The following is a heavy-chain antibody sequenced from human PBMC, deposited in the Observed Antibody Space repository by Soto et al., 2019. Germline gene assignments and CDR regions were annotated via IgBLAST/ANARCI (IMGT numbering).Heavy chain of an antibody. D-gene: IGHD6-19*01. V-gene: IGHV1-24*01. CDR1: GYTLTELS. J-gene: IGHJ4*02. CDR3: ATVPRSPGAVPGTGFDY. CDR2: FDPEDGET. Sequence: ASVKVSCKVSGYTLTELSMHWVRQAPGKGLEWMGGFDPEDGETIYAQKFQGRVTMTEDTSTDTAYMELSSLRSEDTAVYYCATVPRSPGAVPGTGFDYWGQGTLVTVSS.